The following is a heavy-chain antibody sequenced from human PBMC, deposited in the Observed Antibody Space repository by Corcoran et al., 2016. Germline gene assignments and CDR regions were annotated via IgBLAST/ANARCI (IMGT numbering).Heavy chain of an antibody. CDR1: GGSFSGYY. CDR2: INHSGST. J-gene: IGHJ4*02. CDR3: ARSTGITTSRLYYFDY. V-gene: IGHV4-34*01. D-gene: IGHD3-3*01. Sequence: QVQLQQWGAGLLKPSETLSLTCAVYGGSFSGYYWSWIRQPPGKGLEWIGEINHSGSTNYNPSLKSRVTISVDTSKNQFSLKLSSVTAADTAVYYCARSTGITTSRLYYFDYWGQGTLVTVSS.